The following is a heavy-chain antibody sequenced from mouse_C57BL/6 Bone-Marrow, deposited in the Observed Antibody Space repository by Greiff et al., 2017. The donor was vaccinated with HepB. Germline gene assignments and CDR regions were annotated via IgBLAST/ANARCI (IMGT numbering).Heavy chain of an antibody. CDR2: IHPNSGST. V-gene: IGHV1-64*01. J-gene: IGHJ3*01. CDR1: GYTFTSYW. D-gene: IGHD1-1*01. Sequence: QVQLQQPGAELVKPGASVKLSCKASGYTFTSYWMHWVKQRPGQGREWIGMIHPNSGSTNYNEKFKSKATLTVDKSSSTAYMQLSSLTSEDYGVYYCARGLLRSAWFAYWGQGTLVTVSA. CDR3: ARGLLRSAWFAY.